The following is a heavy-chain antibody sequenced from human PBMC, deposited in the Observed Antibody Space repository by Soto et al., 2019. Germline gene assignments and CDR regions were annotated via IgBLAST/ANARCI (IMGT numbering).Heavy chain of an antibody. J-gene: IGHJ4*02. V-gene: IGHV3-11*01. CDR3: ARRGVTGYYRSFDY. Sequence: GESLRLSCAASGFSFSDYFMAWVRQAPGKGLEWISLISSSGSATYYADAVKGRFTISRDNAKDSLYLQLSSLRAEDTAVYYCARRGVTGYYRSFDYWGQGALVTVSS. CDR1: GFSFSDYF. CDR2: ISSSGSAT. D-gene: IGHD3-9*01.